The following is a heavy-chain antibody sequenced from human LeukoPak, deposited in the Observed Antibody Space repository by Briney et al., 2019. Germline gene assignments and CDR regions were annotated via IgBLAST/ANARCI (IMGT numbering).Heavy chain of an antibody. D-gene: IGHD1-26*01. CDR3: ARLGSFDP. V-gene: IGHV4-39*01. J-gene: IGHJ5*02. Sequence: SETLSLTCTVSGGSISSSSYYWGWIRQPPGKGLEWIGSIYYSGNTYYNPSLKSRVTISVDTSKNQFSLKLSSVTAADTAVYYCARLGSFDPWGQGTLVTVSS. CDR2: IYYSGNT. CDR1: GGSISSSSYY.